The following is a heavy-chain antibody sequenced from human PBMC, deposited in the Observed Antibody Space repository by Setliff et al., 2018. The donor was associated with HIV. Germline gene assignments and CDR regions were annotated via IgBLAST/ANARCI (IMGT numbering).Heavy chain of an antibody. CDR3: ATQTGFYNSHWYDY. D-gene: IGHD6-13*01. V-gene: IGHV3-33*03. CDR1: GFTFNSYG. Sequence: GGSLRLSCAASGFTFNSYGMHWVRQAPGKGLEWVALIWYDASKKEYADSVKGRFNIFRDNAKNSVFLQMNSLRAEDTGVYYCATQTGFYNSHWYDYWGQGTMVTVSS. CDR2: IWYDASKK. J-gene: IGHJ4*02.